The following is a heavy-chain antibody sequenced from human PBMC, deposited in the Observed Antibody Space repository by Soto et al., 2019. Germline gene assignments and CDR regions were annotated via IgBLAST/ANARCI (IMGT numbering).Heavy chain of an antibody. V-gene: IGHV1-69*13. Sequence: GASVKVSCKASGGTLSSYASSWVRQAPGQGLEWMGGIIPIFGTANYAQKFQGRVTITADESTSTAYMELSSLRSEDTAVYYCARDSGYSSSHNIDPWGQGTLVTVSS. CDR2: IIPIFGTA. J-gene: IGHJ5*02. CDR3: ARDSGYSSSHNIDP. CDR1: GGTLSSYA. D-gene: IGHD6-13*01.